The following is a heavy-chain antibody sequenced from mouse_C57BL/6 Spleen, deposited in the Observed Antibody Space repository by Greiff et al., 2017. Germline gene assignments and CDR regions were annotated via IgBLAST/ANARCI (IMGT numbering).Heavy chain of an antibody. CDR3: ARSSGSDYFLLAY. Sequence: VQLQQPGAELVKPGASVKMSCQASGYTFTSHWITWVKQRPGQGLEWIGDIYPGSGSTNYNEKFKSKATLTVDTSSSTAYMQLSSLTSEDSAVYYCARSSGSDYFLLAYWGQGTLVTVSA. V-gene: IGHV1-55*01. D-gene: IGHD2-4*01. CDR1: GYTFTSHW. J-gene: IGHJ3*01. CDR2: IYPGSGST.